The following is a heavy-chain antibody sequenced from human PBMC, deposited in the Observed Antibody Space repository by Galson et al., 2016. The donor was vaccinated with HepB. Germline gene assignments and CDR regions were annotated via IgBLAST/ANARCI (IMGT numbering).Heavy chain of an antibody. D-gene: IGHD2-21*01. V-gene: IGHV3-7*03. CDR3: ANIPRRGPFDY. Sequence: SLTLSCAASGFTFSSYWMSWVRQAPGRGLEWVANIKEDGSEKYYVDSVKGRFTISRDNAKNSLYLQMNSLRAEDTAVYYCANIPRRGPFDYWGQGTQVTVSS. J-gene: IGHJ4*02. CDR2: IKEDGSEK. CDR1: GFTFSSYW.